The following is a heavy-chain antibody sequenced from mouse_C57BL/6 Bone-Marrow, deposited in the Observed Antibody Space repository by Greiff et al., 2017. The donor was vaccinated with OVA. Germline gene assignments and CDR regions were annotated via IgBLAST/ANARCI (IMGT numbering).Heavy chain of an antibody. V-gene: IGHV1-69*01. Sequence: VQLQQPGAELVMPGASVKLSCKASGYTFTSYWMHWVKQRPGQGLEWIGEIDPSASYTNYNQKFKGKSTLTVDKSSSTAYMQLSSLTSEDSAVYYCAREGWITTCFDYWCQGTTLTVSS. J-gene: IGHJ2*01. D-gene: IGHD2-4*01. CDR3: AREGWITTCFDY. CDR2: IDPSASYT. CDR1: GYTFTSYW.